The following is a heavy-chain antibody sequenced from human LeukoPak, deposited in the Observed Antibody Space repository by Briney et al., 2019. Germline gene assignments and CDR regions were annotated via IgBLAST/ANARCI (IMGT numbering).Heavy chain of an antibody. Sequence: GGSLRLSCAASGFTFSSYAMHWVRQAPGKGLEWVAVISYDGSNKYYADSVKGRFTISRDNSKNTLYLQMNSLRAEDTAVYYCARDRYSSSWYLFDYWGQGTLVTVSS. J-gene: IGHJ4*02. D-gene: IGHD6-13*01. CDR2: ISYDGSNK. CDR3: ARDRYSSSWYLFDY. V-gene: IGHV3-30-3*01. CDR1: GFTFSSYA.